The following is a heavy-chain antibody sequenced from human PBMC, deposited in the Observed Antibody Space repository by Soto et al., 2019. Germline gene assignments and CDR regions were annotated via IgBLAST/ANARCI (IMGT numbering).Heavy chain of an antibody. J-gene: IGHJ4*02. V-gene: IGHV1-18*01. CDR1: GYTLTTYS. Sequence: QVQLVQSGAEVQKPGASVKVSCKASGYTLTTYSVSWVRQAPGQGPEWMGWISAYSGSTKYAQKFQGRVTMTTDTSTTTAYMELMSLRSDDTAVYYCARDHRPTTVTQYYFDYWGQGTLITVSS. D-gene: IGHD4-17*01. CDR2: ISAYSGST. CDR3: ARDHRPTTVTQYYFDY.